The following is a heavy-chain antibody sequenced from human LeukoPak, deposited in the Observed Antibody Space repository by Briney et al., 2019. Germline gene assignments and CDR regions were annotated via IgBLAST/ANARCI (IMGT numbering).Heavy chain of an antibody. J-gene: IGHJ4*02. CDR3: ARGKARDGYNYPGIFDY. CDR2: MNPNSGNT. Sequence: ASVTLSCKASGYTFTSYDINWVRQAAGQGLEWMGWMNPNSGNTVYAQKFQGRVTITRNTSISTAYMELSSLRSEDTAVYYCARGKARDGYNYPGIFDYWGQGTLVTVSA. V-gene: IGHV1-8*01. CDR1: GYTFTSYD. D-gene: IGHD5-24*01.